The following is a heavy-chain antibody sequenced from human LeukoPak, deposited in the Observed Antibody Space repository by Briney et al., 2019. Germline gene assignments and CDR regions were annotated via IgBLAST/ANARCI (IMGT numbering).Heavy chain of an antibody. CDR1: EFTFGTYA. D-gene: IGHD6-13*01. V-gene: IGHV3-64D*06. J-gene: IGHJ4*02. CDR3: ARLAAAGHSDY. CDR2: ISSNGRDT. Sequence: GGSLRLSCSASEFTFGTYAMLWVRQAPGKGLDYVSAISSNGRDTYYAASVRGRFFTSRVNSNNTLYLQMTSLRPEDTAMYYCARLAAAGHSDYWGQGSLVAVSS.